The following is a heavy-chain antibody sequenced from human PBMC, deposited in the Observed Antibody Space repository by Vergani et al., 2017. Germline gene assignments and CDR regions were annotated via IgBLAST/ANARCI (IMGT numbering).Heavy chain of an antibody. CDR2: ICHTEDT. D-gene: IGHD2-2*02. CDR1: GDSISSNNC. Sequence: QVQLQESGPGLVKPPGTLSLTCAVSGDSISSNNCWTWVRQPPGKGLEWKGEICHTEDTKYSPSLKSRVTVSVDESRNLFSLRLNSVTAADTAVYYCATIGYRRWGYYFDYWGQGILVTVSS. J-gene: IGHJ4*02. CDR3: ATIGYRRWGYYFDY. V-gene: IGHV4-4*03.